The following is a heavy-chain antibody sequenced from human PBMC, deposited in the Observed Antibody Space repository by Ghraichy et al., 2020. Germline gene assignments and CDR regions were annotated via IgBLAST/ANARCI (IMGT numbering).Heavy chain of an antibody. J-gene: IGHJ4*02. V-gene: IGHV3-21*01. Sequence: GGSLRLSCAASGFTFSSYSMNWVRQAPGKGLEWVSSISSSSSYIYYADSVKGRFTISRDNAKNSLYLRMNSLRAEDTAVYYCARDRRGYSGYDGADWGQGTLVTVSS. CDR2: ISSSSSYI. CDR3: ARDRRGYSGYDGAD. D-gene: IGHD5-12*01. CDR1: GFTFSSYS.